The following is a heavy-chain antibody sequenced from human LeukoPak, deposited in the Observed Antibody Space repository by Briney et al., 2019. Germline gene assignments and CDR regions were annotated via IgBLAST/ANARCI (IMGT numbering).Heavy chain of an antibody. CDR2: IIPIFGTA. CDR1: GGTFSSYA. CDR3: ASPPYDSSGYYYDFDY. Sequence: ASVKVSCKASGGTFSSYAISWVRQAPGQGLEWMGGIIPIFGTANYAQKFQGRVTITADESTGTAYMELSSLRSEDTAVYYCASPPYDSSGYYYDFDYWGQGTLVTVSS. V-gene: IGHV1-69*13. D-gene: IGHD3-22*01. J-gene: IGHJ4*02.